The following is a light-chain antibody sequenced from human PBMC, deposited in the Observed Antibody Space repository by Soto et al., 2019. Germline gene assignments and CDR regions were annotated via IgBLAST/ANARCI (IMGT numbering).Light chain of an antibody. CDR3: QQSDKWPPT. CDR2: GAS. J-gene: IGKJ1*01. Sequence: EIVMTQSPATLSVSPGERAAVSCRASQSVSSNLAWYQQKAGQAPRLLMYGASTRAIGIPGRFSGSGSGTEFTLTISSLQSEDFAVYYCQQSDKWPPTFGQGTKVDIK. V-gene: IGKV3-15*01. CDR1: QSVSSN.